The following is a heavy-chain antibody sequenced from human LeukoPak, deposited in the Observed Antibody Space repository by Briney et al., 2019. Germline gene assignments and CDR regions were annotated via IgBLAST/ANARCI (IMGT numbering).Heavy chain of an antibody. CDR1: GFSLTTSGLS. CDR3: ARISGSGTYHDY. Sequence: SGPALVKPTQTLTLTCTFSGFSLTTSGLSVSWIRQPPGKALEWLALIHWNDDKHYSTSLKTRLTISTDTSKTQVVLTMTNMDPVDTATYYCARISGSGTYHDYWGQGALVTVSS. CDR2: IHWNDDK. D-gene: IGHD1-26*01. V-gene: IGHV2-70*01. J-gene: IGHJ4*02.